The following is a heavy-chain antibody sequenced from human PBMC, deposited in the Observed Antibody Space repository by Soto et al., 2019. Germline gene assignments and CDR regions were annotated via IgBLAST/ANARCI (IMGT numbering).Heavy chain of an antibody. CDR3: ARGGSLNWYFDL. J-gene: IGHJ2*01. V-gene: IGHV3-74*01. Sequence: EVQLVESGGGLVQPGGSLRLSCVASGFTMSSYWMLSVRQAQGKGLVWVSRINSDGSSTSYADYVKGRFTISRDNAKNTLYLQMNSLRAEDTAVYYCARGGSLNWYFDLWGRGTLVTVSS. CDR1: GFTMSSYW. CDR2: INSDGSST. D-gene: IGHD1-26*01.